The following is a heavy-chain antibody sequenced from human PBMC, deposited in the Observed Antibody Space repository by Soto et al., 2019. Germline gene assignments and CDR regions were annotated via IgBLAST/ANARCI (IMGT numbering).Heavy chain of an antibody. Sequence: QVQLVQSGAEMKKPGSSVKVSCQSSGGTFNTYAMNWVRQAPGQGPEWIGYISPMFGAANYAPKFQGRVTITADEDTGTSYMQLSSLTSEDTALYFCAREVQVHTPAFVYWGQGTLVTVSS. D-gene: IGHD3-10*01. CDR3: AREVQVHTPAFVY. CDR1: GGTFNTYA. V-gene: IGHV1-69*19. CDR2: ISPMFGAA. J-gene: IGHJ4*02.